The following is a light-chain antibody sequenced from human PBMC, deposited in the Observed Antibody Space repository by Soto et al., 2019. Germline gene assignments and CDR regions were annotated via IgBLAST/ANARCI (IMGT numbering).Light chain of an antibody. V-gene: IGKV3-11*01. CDR3: QQRTNWLWT. J-gene: IGKJ1*01. Sequence: VLSQSPGTLSLYTGERAILSCRASQSVGSLLAWYQHNPGQAPRLLIFDASYRAAGIPARFRGSGSGTDFTLTIDSLEPEDFAVYYCQQRTNWLWTFGPGTKVDIK. CDR2: DAS. CDR1: QSVGSL.